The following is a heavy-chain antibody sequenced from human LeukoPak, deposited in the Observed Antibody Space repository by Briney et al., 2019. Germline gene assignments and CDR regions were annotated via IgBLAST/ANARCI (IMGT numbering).Heavy chain of an antibody. J-gene: IGHJ6*02. D-gene: IGHD1-26*01. Sequence: GGSLRLSCAASGFTFSSYWMSWVRQAPGKGLEWVANIKQDGSEKYYVDSVKGRFTISRDNAKNSLYRQMNSLRAEDTAVYYCARVLVGATLYYYYGMDVWGQGTTVTVSS. CDR3: ARVLVGATLYYYYGMDV. CDR2: IKQDGSEK. CDR1: GFTFSSYW. V-gene: IGHV3-7*01.